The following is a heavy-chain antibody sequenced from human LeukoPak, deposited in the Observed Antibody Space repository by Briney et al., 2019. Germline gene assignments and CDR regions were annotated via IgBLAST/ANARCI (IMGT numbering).Heavy chain of an antibody. V-gene: IGHV1-18*01. CDR2: ISAYNGNT. CDR1: GYTFTSYG. J-gene: IGHJ5*02. D-gene: IGHD4-17*01. Sequence: GASVKVSCKASGYTFTSYGISWVRQAPGQGLEWMGWISAYNGNTNYAQKLQGRVTMTTDTSTSTAYMELRSLRSDDTAVYYCARVPYGDYVFDWFDPWGQGTLVTVSS. CDR3: ARVPYGDYVFDWFDP.